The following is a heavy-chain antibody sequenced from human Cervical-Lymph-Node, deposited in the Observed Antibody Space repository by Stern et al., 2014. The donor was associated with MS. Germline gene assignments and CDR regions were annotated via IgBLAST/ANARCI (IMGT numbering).Heavy chain of an antibody. J-gene: IGHJ6*02. V-gene: IGHV1-3*01. CDR2: INAGNGNT. Sequence: QVQLVQSGAEVKKPGASVKVSCKASGYTFTSYAMHWVRQDPGQRLEWMGWINAGNGNTKYSQKFQGRVTITRDTSASTAYMELSSLRSEDTAVYYCARGGSGSSNRFMDVWGQGTTVTVSS. CDR1: GYTFTSYA. CDR3: ARGGSGSSNRFMDV. D-gene: IGHD6-19*01.